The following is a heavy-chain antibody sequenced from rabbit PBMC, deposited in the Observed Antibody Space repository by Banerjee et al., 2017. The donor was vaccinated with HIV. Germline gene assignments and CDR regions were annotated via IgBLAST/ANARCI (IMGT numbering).Heavy chain of an antibody. V-gene: IGHV1S43*01. J-gene: IGHJ4*01. CDR2: IYSSNGDK. Sequence: QSLEESGGDLVKPGASLTLTCTASGFSLSIYEMCWVRQAPGKGLEWIACIYSSNGDKWYASWVNGRFTISRSTSLNTVDLKMTSLTVADTATYFCGRDRDGDAGYGSLALWGPGTLVTVS. CDR1: GFSLSIYE. D-gene: IGHD6-1*01. CDR3: GRDRDGDAGYGSLAL.